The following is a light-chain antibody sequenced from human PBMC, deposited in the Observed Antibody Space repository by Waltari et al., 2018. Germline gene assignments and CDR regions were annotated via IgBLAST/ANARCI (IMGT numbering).Light chain of an antibody. CDR3: VLYMGSGISV. CDR2: STS. Sequence: QTVVTQEPSFSVSPGGTVTLTCGFNSGSVSTSYYPSWYQQTPGQAPRTLIYSTSTRSSGVPDRFSGSILGNRAALTITGAQADDESDYYCVLYMGSGISVFGGGTKLTVL. J-gene: IGLJ3*02. V-gene: IGLV8-61*01. CDR1: SGSVSTSYY.